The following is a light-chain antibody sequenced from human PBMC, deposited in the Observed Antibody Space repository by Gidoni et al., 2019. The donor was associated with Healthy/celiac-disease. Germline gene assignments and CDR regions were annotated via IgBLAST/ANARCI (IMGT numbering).Light chain of an antibody. CDR2: LGS. V-gene: IGKV2-28*01. Sequence: DIVMTQSPLSLPVTPGETASISCRSSQSLLHSNGYNYLDWYLQKPGQSPQLLIYLGSNRASGVPDRFSGSGSGTDFTLKISRVEAEDVGVYYCRQARQTRTFGQGTKVEIK. CDR3: RQARQTRT. J-gene: IGKJ1*01. CDR1: QSLLHSNGYNY.